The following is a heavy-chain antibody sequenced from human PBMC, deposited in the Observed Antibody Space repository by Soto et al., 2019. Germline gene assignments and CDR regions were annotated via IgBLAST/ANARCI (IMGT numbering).Heavy chain of an antibody. CDR2: VYYSDSI. D-gene: IGHD3-22*01. Sequence: SETLSLTCSVSGGSISSGYWSWIRQPPGKGLEWIGYVYYSDSINYNPSLESRVIISVDTSKNQFSLKLSSVTAADTAVYYCARERHDYYDSSGYLDYWGQGTLVTVSS. CDR1: GGSISSGY. J-gene: IGHJ4*02. CDR3: ARERHDYYDSSGYLDY. V-gene: IGHV4-59*12.